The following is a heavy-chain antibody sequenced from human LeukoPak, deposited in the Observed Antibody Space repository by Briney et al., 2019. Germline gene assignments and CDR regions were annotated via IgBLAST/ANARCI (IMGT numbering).Heavy chain of an antibody. Sequence: SETLSLTCTVSGGSITSYYWSWIRQPPGKGLEWIGYIYYSGSTNYNPFLKSRVTISVDTSKNQFSLKLSSVTAADMAVYYCARSPSGTTVARGAFDIWGQGTMVTVSS. CDR2: IYYSGST. D-gene: IGHD4-23*01. CDR1: GGSITSYY. J-gene: IGHJ3*02. CDR3: ARSPSGTTVARGAFDI. V-gene: IGHV4-59*01.